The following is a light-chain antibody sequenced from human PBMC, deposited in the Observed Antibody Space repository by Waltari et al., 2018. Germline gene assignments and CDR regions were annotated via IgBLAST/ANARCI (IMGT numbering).Light chain of an antibody. CDR3: CSYAGSTTWL. J-gene: IGLJ2*01. Sequence: QSALTPPASVSGSPGQSITISCTRSNSDVGHYNLVSWYQQHPGKAPKLLLYEVNQRPSGVSSRFSGSKSGITASLTISGLQAEDEADFYCCSYAGSTTWLFGGGTRLTVL. CDR2: EVN. CDR1: NSDVGHYNL. V-gene: IGLV2-23*02.